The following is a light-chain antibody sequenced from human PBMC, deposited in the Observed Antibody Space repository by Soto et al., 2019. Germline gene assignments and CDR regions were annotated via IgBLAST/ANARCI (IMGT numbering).Light chain of an antibody. CDR1: QSVSRN. V-gene: IGKV3-15*01. Sequence: EIVMAKSPATLSVSPGARATLSCRASQSVSRNLAWYQQRPGQAPRLLISGASTRATGIAARFSGSGSGREFTLTISSLQSEDSALYYCQQYSNWPTFGQGTRLEIK. CDR3: QQYSNWPT. CDR2: GAS. J-gene: IGKJ5*01.